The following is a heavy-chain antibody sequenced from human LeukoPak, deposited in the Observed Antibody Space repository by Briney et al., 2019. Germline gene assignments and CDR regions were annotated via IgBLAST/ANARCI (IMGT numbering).Heavy chain of an antibody. CDR1: GFTFSSYE. CDR3: ARGPLWFGELSLDY. CDR2: ISSSGSTI. D-gene: IGHD3-10*01. V-gene: IGHV3-48*03. Sequence: PGGSLRLSCAASGFTFSSYEMNWVRQAPGKGPEWVSYISSSGSTIYYADSVKGRFTISRDNAKNSLYLQMNSLRAEDTAVYYCARGPLWFGELSLDYWGQGTLVTVSS. J-gene: IGHJ4*02.